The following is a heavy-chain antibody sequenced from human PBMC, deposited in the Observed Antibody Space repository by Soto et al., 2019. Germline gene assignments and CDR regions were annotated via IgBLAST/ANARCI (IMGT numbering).Heavy chain of an antibody. Sequence: QVQLVQSGAEVKKPGSSVKVSCKASGGTFSSYTISWVRQAPGQGLEWMGRIIPILGIANYAQKFQGRVTITADKSTSKAYMELSRLRSEDTAVYYCARDRGATGVTPRALANDAFDIWGQGTMVTVSS. V-gene: IGHV1-69*08. D-gene: IGHD5-12*01. J-gene: IGHJ3*02. CDR3: ARDRGATGVTPRALANDAFDI. CDR2: IIPILGIA. CDR1: GGTFSSYT.